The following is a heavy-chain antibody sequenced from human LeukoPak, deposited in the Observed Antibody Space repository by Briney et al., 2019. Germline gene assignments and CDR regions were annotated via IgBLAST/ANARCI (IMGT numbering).Heavy chain of an antibody. J-gene: IGHJ4*02. Sequence: GGSLRLSCAASGTYWMHWVRQAPGKGLVWVSHINSDGSWTGYADSVKGRFTISKDNAKNTVSLQMNNLRAEDTAVYYCVTFYETYWGRGTLVTVSS. CDR2: INSDGSWT. CDR1: GTYW. D-gene: IGHD2/OR15-2a*01. V-gene: IGHV3-74*01. CDR3: VTFYETY.